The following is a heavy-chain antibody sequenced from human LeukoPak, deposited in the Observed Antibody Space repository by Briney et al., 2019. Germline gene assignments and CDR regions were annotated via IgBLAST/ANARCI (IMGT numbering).Heavy chain of an antibody. CDR2: IYTDDNT. J-gene: IGHJ4*02. D-gene: IGHD2-2*01. CDR1: RISDY. Sequence: PGGSLRLSCAASRISDYMIWVRQAPGTGLEWVSVIYTDDNTYYANSVKGRFTISRDNSQRMLYLQMNSLRAEDTSVYYCASSTSTPGGFDFWGQGTLVTVSS. V-gene: IGHV3-66*01. CDR3: ASSTSTPGGFDF.